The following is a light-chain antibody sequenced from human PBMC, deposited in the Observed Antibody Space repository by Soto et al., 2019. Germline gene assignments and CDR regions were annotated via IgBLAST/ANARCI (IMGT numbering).Light chain of an antibody. Sequence: QSALTQPASVSGSPGQSITISCTGTSSDIGDYNYVSWYQQHPGKAPKLMIFEVSTRPSGVSNRFSGSKSGNTASLTISGLQAEDEAHYYCSSYTSSSTLVFGGGTKVTVL. CDR2: EVS. CDR1: SSDIGDYNY. V-gene: IGLV2-14*01. CDR3: SSYTSSSTLV. J-gene: IGLJ2*01.